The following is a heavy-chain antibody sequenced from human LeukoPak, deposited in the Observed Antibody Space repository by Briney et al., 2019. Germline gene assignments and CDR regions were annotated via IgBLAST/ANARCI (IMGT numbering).Heavy chain of an antibody. D-gene: IGHD3-22*01. CDR3: AKDRDYDSSGHYL. J-gene: IGHJ5*02. Sequence: RTGGSLRPSCAASGFTFSSYAMSWVRQAPGKGLEWVSAISGSGGSTYYADSVKGRFTISRDNSKNTLYLQMNSLRAEDTAVYYCAKDRDYDSSGHYLWGQGTLVTVSS. V-gene: IGHV3-23*01. CDR2: ISGSGGST. CDR1: GFTFSSYA.